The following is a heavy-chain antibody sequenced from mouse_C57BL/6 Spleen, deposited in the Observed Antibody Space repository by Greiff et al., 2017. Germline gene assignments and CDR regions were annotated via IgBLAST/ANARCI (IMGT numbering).Heavy chain of an antibody. D-gene: IGHD1-1*01. CDR1: GYTFTNYW. J-gene: IGHJ1*03. CDR2: IYPGGGYT. CDR3: ARSSSSHWYFEG. Sequence: VQLVESGAELVRPGTSVKMSCKASGYTFTNYWIGWAKQRPGHGLEWIGDIYPGGGYTNYNEKFKGKATLTADKSSSTAYMQFSSLTSEDSAIYYCARSSSSHWYFEGWGTGTTVTVAS. V-gene: IGHV1-63*01.